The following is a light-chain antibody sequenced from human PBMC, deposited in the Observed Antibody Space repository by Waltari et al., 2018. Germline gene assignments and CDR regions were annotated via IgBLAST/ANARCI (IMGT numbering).Light chain of an antibody. CDR1: SSDVGAYAS. J-gene: IGLJ1*01. CDR2: GVR. V-gene: IGLV2-8*01. Sequence: QSALTQPPSASGSLGQSVTIPCTGTSSDVGAYASVSWFQQHPGKAPKLIIGGVRKRPSGVPGRFSGSKSGNTASLTVAGLQSEDEADYYCSSYTGTSYVFGPGTQVTVL. CDR3: SSYTGTSYV.